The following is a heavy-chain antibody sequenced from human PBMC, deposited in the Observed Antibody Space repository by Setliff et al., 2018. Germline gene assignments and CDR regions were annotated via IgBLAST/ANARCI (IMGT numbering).Heavy chain of an antibody. CDR2: INHSGST. D-gene: IGHD6-13*01. CDR3: ARKDSSSWSCDY. V-gene: IGHV4-34*01. Sequence: TSETLSLTCAVYGGSFSTYYWIWIRQPPGKGLEWIGEINHSGSTNYNPSLKSRVTISVDTSKNQFSLKLSSVTAADTAVYYCARKDSSSWSCDYWGQGTLVTVSS. CDR1: GGSFSTYY. J-gene: IGHJ4*02.